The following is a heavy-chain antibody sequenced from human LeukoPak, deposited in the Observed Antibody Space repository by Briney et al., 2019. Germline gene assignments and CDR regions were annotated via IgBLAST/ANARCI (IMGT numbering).Heavy chain of an antibody. CDR3: ARGVAAAGNAFDI. V-gene: IGHV1-8*03. J-gene: IGHJ3*02. CDR2: MNPNSGNT. D-gene: IGHD6-13*01. Sequence: ASVKVSCKASGYTFTIYDINWVRQATGQGLEWMGWMNPNSGNTGYAQKFQGRVTITRNTSISTAYMELSSLRSEDTAVYYCARGVAAAGNAFDIWGQGTMVTVSS. CDR1: GYTFTIYD.